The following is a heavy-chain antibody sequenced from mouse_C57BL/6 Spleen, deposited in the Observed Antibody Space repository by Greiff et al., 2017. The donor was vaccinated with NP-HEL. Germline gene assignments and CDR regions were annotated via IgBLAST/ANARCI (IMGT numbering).Heavy chain of an antibody. CDR1: GFTFSDYG. J-gene: IGHJ4*01. Sequence: DVTLVESGGGLVKPGGSLKLSCAAPGFTFSDYGMHWVRQAPEKGLEWVAYISSGSSTIYYADTVKGRFTISRDNAKNTLFLQMTSLRSEDTAMYYCARAGAYYSNFYYAMDYWGQGTSVTVSS. V-gene: IGHV5-17*01. CDR3: ARAGAYYSNFYYAMDY. D-gene: IGHD2-5*01. CDR2: ISSGSSTI.